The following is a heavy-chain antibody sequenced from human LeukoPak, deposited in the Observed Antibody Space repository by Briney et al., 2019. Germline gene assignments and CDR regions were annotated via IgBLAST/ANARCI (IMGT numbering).Heavy chain of an antibody. CDR2: INPNSGGT. Sequence: ASVKVSCKASGYTFTGYYMHWVRQAPGQGLEWMGWINPNSGGTNYAQKFQGRVTMTRDTSISTAYMELSRLRSDDTAVYYCARGEGEKTVYYYYYYMDVWGKGTTVTVSS. CDR1: GYTFTGYY. J-gene: IGHJ6*03. V-gene: IGHV1-2*02. CDR3: ARGEGEKTVYYYYYYMDV. D-gene: IGHD2-21*01.